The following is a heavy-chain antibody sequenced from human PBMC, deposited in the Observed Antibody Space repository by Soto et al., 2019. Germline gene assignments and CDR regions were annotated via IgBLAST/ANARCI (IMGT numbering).Heavy chain of an antibody. V-gene: IGHV4-31*03. CDR1: GGSISSGGYY. CDR3: ARQDSSGYEEGY. D-gene: IGHD3-22*01. J-gene: IGHJ4*02. CDR2: IYYSGST. Sequence: QVQLQESGPGLVKPSQTLSLTCTVSGGSISSGGYYWSWIRQHPGKGLEWIGYIYYSGSTYYNPSLKSRVTNSVDTSKNQFSLKLSSVTAAATAVYYCARQDSSGYEEGYWGQGTLVTVSS.